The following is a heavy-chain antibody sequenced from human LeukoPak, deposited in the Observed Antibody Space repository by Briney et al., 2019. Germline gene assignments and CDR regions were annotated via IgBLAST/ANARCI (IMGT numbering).Heavy chain of an antibody. V-gene: IGHV4-39*01. J-gene: IGHJ4*02. CDR2: IYYSGRN. CDR1: GGSISSSSYY. Sequence: SETLSLTCTVSGGSISSSSYYWGWIRQPPGKGLEWLGSIYYSGRNYYNPSLKSRVTISVDTSKNQFSLKLSSVTAADTAVYYCVKGDRMVRGVINSLFDFDYWGQGTLVTVSS. D-gene: IGHD3-10*01. CDR3: VKGDRMVRGVINSLFDFDY.